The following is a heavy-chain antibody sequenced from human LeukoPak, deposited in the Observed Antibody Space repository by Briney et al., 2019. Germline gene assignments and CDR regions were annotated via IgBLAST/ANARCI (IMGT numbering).Heavy chain of an antibody. CDR2: IYYSGST. V-gene: IGHV4-59*01. Sequence: SETLSLTCTVSGGSLSNYYWSWIWQPPGKGPEWIGYIYYSGSTSYNPSLKSRVAISLDTSKNQFSLKLTSVTAADTAVYYCAGIHPGDLWGQGTMVTVSS. CDR1: GGSLSNYY. J-gene: IGHJ3*01. CDR3: AGIHPGDL. D-gene: IGHD3-10*01.